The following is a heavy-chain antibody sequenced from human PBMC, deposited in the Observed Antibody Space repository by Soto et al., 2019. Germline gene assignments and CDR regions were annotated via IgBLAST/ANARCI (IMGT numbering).Heavy chain of an antibody. Sequence: SETLSLTCTISGGSMSNYYWSWIRQPAGKGLEYIGHIYSSGTTNYNPSLKSRVTMSKDTSENRFSLRLSSMTAADTAVYYCARGSDAYAFDIWGQGTVVTV. CDR3: ARGSDAYAFDI. CDR1: GGSMSNYY. D-gene: IGHD2-2*01. J-gene: IGHJ3*02. V-gene: IGHV4-4*07. CDR2: IYSSGTT.